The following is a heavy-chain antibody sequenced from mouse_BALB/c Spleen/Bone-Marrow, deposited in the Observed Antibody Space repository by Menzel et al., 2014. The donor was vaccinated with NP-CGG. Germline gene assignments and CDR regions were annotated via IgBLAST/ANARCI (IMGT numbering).Heavy chain of an antibody. J-gene: IGHJ4*01. CDR2: INPYNDGS. CDR3: ARSGYRYGMDY. CDR1: GYTFTSYV. V-gene: IGHV1-14*01. D-gene: IGHD2-14*01. Sequence: VQLQQSGPELVKPGASVKMSCKASGYTFTSYVMHWVKQKPGQGLEWIGYINPYNDGSKYNEKFKGKATLNSDKSSSTAYMELSSLTSEDSAVYYCARSGYRYGMDYWGQGTSVTVSS.